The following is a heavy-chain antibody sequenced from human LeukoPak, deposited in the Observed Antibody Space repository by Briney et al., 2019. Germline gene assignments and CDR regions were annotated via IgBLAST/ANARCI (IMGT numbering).Heavy chain of an antibody. CDR3: ARDYAHFESYYSYYYMDV. CDR1: GFTFSSYA. V-gene: IGHV3-64*01. J-gene: IGHJ6*03. D-gene: IGHD3-16*01. CDR2: ISSNGGST. Sequence: QAGGSLRLSCAASGFTFSSYAMHWVRQAPGKGLEYVSAISSNGGSTYYANSVKGRFTISGDNAKKSLFLQMNRLGAEDAAVYYCARDYAHFESYYSYYYMDVWGKGTTVTVSS.